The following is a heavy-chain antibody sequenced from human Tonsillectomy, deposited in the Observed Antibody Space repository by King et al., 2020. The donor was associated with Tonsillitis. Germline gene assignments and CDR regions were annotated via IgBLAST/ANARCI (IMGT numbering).Heavy chain of an antibody. V-gene: IGHV1-18*04. CDR2: ISAYKGNT. CDR1: GYTFTSYG. J-gene: IGHJ3*02. CDR3: AREALITMIVVDDAFDI. Sequence: QLVQSGPEVKKPGASVKVSCKASGYTFTSYGISWVRQAPGQGLEWMGWISAYKGNTNYAQKFQGRVTMTTDTSTNTAYMELRSLRSDDTAVYYCAREALITMIVVDDAFDIWGQGTMVTVSS. D-gene: IGHD3-22*01.